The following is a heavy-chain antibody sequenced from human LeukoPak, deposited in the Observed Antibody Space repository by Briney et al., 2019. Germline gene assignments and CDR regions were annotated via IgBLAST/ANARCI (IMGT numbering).Heavy chain of an antibody. V-gene: IGHV5-51*01. CDR1: GYSFTSYW. D-gene: IGHD3-10*01. CDR3: ARLISSSYGSGSSRLYYFDY. CDR2: IYPGDSDT. Sequence: GESLKISCKGSGYSFTSYWIGWVRQMPGKGLEWMGIIYPGDSDTRYSPSFQGQVTISADKSISTAYLQWSSLKASDTAMYYCARLISSSYGSGSSRLYYFDYWGQGTLVTVSS. J-gene: IGHJ4*02.